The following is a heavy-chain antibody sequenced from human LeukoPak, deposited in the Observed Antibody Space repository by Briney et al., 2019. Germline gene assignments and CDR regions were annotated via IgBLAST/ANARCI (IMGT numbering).Heavy chain of an antibody. D-gene: IGHD1-7*01. V-gene: IGHV4-59*01. Sequence: PSETLSLTCTLSGGSISSYYWSWIRQPPGKGLKWIGYIYYSGSTNYNPSLKSRVTISVDTSKNQFSLKLSSVTAADTAVYYCARYHANYYFDYWGQGTLVTVSS. CDR3: ARYHANYYFDY. CDR2: IYYSGST. CDR1: GGSISSYY. J-gene: IGHJ4*02.